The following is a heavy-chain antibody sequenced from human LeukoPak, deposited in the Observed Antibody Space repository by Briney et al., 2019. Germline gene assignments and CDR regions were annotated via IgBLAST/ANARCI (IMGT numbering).Heavy chain of an antibody. CDR1: GFTVSSNY. J-gene: IGHJ4*02. Sequence: PGGSLRLSCAASGFTVSSNYMSWVRQAPGKGLEWVSVIYSGGSTYYADSVKGRFTISRDNSKNTLYLQMNSLRAEDTAVYYCAREGLIAPAGHDYWGQGTLVTVSS. V-gene: IGHV3-66*01. CDR2: IYSGGST. D-gene: IGHD6-13*01. CDR3: AREGLIAPAGHDY.